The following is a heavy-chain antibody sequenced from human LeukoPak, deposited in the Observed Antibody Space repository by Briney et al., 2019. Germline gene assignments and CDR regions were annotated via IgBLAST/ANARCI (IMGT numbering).Heavy chain of an antibody. Sequence: PGGSLRLSCAASGFTFSSYWMSWVRPAPGKGLEWVANIKQDGSEKHFVDSVKGRFTIPRDNAKNSLYLQMNSLRVEDTAVYYCTRAHYDFSGYYYHSDYWGQGTLVTVSS. CDR1: GFTFSSYW. D-gene: IGHD3-22*01. CDR3: TRAHYDFSGYYYHSDY. J-gene: IGHJ4*02. CDR2: IKQDGSEK. V-gene: IGHV3-7*04.